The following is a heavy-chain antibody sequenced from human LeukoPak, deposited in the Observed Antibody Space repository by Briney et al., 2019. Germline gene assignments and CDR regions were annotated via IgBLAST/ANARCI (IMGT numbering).Heavy chain of an antibody. Sequence: GGALRLSCAASGFTFDDYGMSWVRQAPREGLEWGGRIIGNADCGTKESGAPVKGKFTISRDDSVNTMYLQMNDLKTEDTAVYYWTTDRKWCTFNWGQGSLVSVSP. V-gene: IGHV3-15*01. CDR1: GFTFDDYG. CDR3: TTDRKWCTFN. J-gene: IGHJ4*02. CDR2: IIGNADCGTK. D-gene: IGHD2-8*02.